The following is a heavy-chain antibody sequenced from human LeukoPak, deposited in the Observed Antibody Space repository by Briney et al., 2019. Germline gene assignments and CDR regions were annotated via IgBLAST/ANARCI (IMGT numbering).Heavy chain of an antibody. CDR3: ARGSGCPYYYYMDV. CDR1: VYTFTSYD. V-gene: IGHV1-8*01. Sequence: ASVKVSCKASVYTFTSYDINWVRQATGQGLEWMAWMNPNSGNTGYAQKFQGRVTMTRNTSISTAYMELSNLRSEDTAVYYCARGSGCPYYYYMDVWGKGTTVTVSS. D-gene: IGHD6-19*01. J-gene: IGHJ6*03. CDR2: MNPNSGNT.